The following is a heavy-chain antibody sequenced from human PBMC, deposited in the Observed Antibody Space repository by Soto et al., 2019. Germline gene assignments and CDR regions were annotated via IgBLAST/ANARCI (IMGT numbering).Heavy chain of an antibody. D-gene: IGHD3-22*01. CDR3: ARNYYDNSGGFDY. J-gene: IGHJ4*02. CDR2: IYSGGST. CDR1: GFTVSSNY. Sequence: GGSMSLSCAASGFTVSSNYMSWVRQAPGKGLEWVSVIYSGGSTYYADSVKGRFTISRDNSKNTLYLQMNSLRAEDTAVYYCARNYYDNSGGFDYWGQGTLVTVSS. V-gene: IGHV3-53*01.